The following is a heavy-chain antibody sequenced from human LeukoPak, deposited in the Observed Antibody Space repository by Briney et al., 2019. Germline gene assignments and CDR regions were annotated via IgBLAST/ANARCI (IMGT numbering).Heavy chain of an antibody. CDR1: GFTFSSYD. CDR3: ARSSVSFGDAFDI. Sequence: GGSLRLSCAASGFTFSSYDMHWVRQATGKGLEWVSAIGTAGDPYYPGSVKGRFTISRENAKNSLHLQIHSLRAADTAVYYCARSSVSFGDAFDIWGQGTMVTVSS. J-gene: IGHJ3*02. D-gene: IGHD6-19*01. V-gene: IGHV3-13*05. CDR2: IGTAGDP.